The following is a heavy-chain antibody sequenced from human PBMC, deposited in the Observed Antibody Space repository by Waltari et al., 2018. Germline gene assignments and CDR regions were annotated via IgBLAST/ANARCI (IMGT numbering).Heavy chain of an antibody. Sequence: EVQLLESGGGLVQPGGSLRLSCATSGFPFSSCAMNWVRRARGKWLQWVSVFSGSGGGTFSVDSVKGRFTISRDNSKNTLYLQMNSLRAEDTALYYCAADLGSGGYYLVHFDYWGQGTLVTVSS. CDR2: FSGSGGGT. J-gene: IGHJ4*02. V-gene: IGHV3-23*01. CDR3: AADLGSGGYYLVHFDY. CDR1: GFPFSSCA. D-gene: IGHD3-22*01.